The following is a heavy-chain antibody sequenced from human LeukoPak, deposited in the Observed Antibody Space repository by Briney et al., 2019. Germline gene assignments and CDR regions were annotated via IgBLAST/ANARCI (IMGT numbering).Heavy chain of an antibody. Sequence: CLRLSFSASGLTFVSYAISSVRQAPREGLEWVSAISGSGGSTYYADSVKGRFTISRDNAKNSLYLQMNSLRDEDTAVYYCARGGTYCPDYWGQGTLVTVSS. CDR3: ARGGTYCPDY. V-gene: IGHV3-23*01. J-gene: IGHJ4*02. D-gene: IGHD1-26*01. CDR2: ISGSGGST. CDR1: GLTFVSYA.